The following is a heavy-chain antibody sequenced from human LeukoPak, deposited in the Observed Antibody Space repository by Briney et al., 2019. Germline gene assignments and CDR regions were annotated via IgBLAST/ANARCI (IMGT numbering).Heavy chain of an antibody. CDR3: AREGLDY. CDR1: GYTFTNYD. J-gene: IGHJ4*02. V-gene: IGHV1-8*03. Sequence: GASVKVSCKASGYTFTNYDINWVRQATGQGLEWMGYMNPNSGNSAYAQKFQGRVTITPDASISTAYMELSGLRSEDTALYYCAREGLDYWGQGTLVTVSS. CDR2: MNPNSGNS.